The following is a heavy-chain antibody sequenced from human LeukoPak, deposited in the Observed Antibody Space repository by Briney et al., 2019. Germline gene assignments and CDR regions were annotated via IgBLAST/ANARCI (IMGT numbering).Heavy chain of an antibody. J-gene: IGHJ4*02. V-gene: IGHV1-2*06. CDR2: INPNSGGT. CDR1: GYTFTGYY. CDR3: AIQLRFLEWLSSPDY. Sequence: GASVKVSCKASGYTFTGYYMHWVRQAPGQGLERMGRINPNSGGTNYAQKFQGRVTMTRDTSISTAYMELSRLRSDDTAVYYCAIQLRFLEWLSSPDYWGQGTLVTVSS. D-gene: IGHD3-3*01.